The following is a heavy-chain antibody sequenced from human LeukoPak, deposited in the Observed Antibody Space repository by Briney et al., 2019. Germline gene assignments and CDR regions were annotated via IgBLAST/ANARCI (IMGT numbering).Heavy chain of an antibody. CDR3: ARDRVGRRGTPFYFDY. V-gene: IGHV3-21*01. Sequence: GGSLRLSCAASGFTFSSYSMNWVRQAPGKGLEWVSSISSSSSYIYYADSVKGRFAISRDNAKNSLYLQMNSLRAEDTAVYYCARDRVGRRGTPFYFDYWGQGTLVTVSS. CDR1: GFTFSSYS. CDR2: ISSSSSYI. J-gene: IGHJ4*02. D-gene: IGHD1-26*01.